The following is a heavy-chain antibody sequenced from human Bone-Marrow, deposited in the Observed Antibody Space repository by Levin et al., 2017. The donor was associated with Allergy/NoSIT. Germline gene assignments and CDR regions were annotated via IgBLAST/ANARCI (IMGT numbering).Heavy chain of an antibody. CDR3: ARGRGASTFSIYYLDG. V-gene: IGHV7-4-1*01. CDR1: GYNFANYA. CDR2: INTNTGNP. Sequence: AASVKVSCKASGYNFANYAINWVRQAPGQGLEWMGWINTNTGNPTYAQDFTGHFVFSLDTSASTAYLQISSLKPEDTALYFCARGRGASTFSIYYLDGWGQGTLVTVSS. J-gene: IGHJ4*02. D-gene: IGHD1-26*01.